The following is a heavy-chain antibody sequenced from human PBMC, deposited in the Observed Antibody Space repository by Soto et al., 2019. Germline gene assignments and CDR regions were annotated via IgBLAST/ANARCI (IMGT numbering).Heavy chain of an antibody. J-gene: IGHJ3*02. CDR1: GYNFFSYG. Sequence: SVEVSCKASGYNFFSYGISWVRQAHGQGLEWMGGIVPINGKAKYAQKIQGRVTITADESTSTAYMELSSLRSEDTAVYYCARDLRYSSDESPAFDIWGQGTMVTVSS. CDR2: IVPINGKA. D-gene: IGHD6-19*01. CDR3: ARDLRYSSDESPAFDI. V-gene: IGHV1-69*01.